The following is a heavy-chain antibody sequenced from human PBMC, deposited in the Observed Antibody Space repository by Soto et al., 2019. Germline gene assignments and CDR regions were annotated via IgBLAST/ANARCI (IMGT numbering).Heavy chain of an antibody. Sequence: PSETLSLTCTVSGGSISSYYWSWIRQPPGKGLEWIGYIYYSGSTNYNPSLKRRVTISVDTSKSQFSLKLSSVTTADTAVYYCASSDSGSPSLGYWGQGTLVTVSS. D-gene: IGHD1-26*01. CDR3: ASSDSGSPSLGY. J-gene: IGHJ4*02. CDR2: IYYSGST. V-gene: IGHV4-59*01. CDR1: GGSISSYY.